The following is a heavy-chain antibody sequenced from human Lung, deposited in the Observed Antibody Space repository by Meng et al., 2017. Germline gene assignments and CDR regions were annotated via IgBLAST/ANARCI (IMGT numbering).Heavy chain of an antibody. V-gene: IGHV1-3*04. J-gene: IGHJ1*01. CDR1: GSTFTSYP. CDR2: INTGNGAA. D-gene: IGHD1-26*01. CDR3: ASHPRELPS. Sequence: QVQLVQSGAEVKKPGAAVQVSCKASGSTFTSYPISWVRQAPGQRPEWMGWINTGNGAAKYSQKFQGRVTMTRDTSASTAYMELSSLTSEDPATSYCASHPRELPSWGQGPLVTVSS.